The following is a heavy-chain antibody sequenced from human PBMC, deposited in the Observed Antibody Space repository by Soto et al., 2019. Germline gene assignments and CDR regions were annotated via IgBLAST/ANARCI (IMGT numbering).Heavy chain of an antibody. CDR2: IIPIFGTA. CDR1: GGTFSSYA. CDR3: AKSLSRQLGLGTYYYYGMDV. V-gene: IGHV1-69*01. J-gene: IGHJ6*02. D-gene: IGHD6-6*01. Sequence: QVQLVQSGAEVKKPGSSVKVSCKASGGTFSSYAISWVRQAPGQGLEWMGGIIPIFGTANYAQKFQGRVTITADESTSTAYMELSSLRSEDTAVYYCAKSLSRQLGLGTYYYYGMDVWGQGTTVTVSS.